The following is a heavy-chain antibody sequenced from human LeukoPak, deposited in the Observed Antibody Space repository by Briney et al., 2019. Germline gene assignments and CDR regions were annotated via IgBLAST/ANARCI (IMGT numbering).Heavy chain of an antibody. CDR3: ARDLGSGSNYRRFYGMDV. Sequence: GGSLRLSCAASGVIVSSNHMSWVRQAPGKGLEWVSVIYSGGSTYYADSVKGRFTISRDNSKNKLYLQMNSLRVEDTAVYYCARDLGSGSNYRRFYGMDVWGQGTTVTVSS. CDR2: IYSGGST. J-gene: IGHJ6*02. V-gene: IGHV3-53*01. CDR1: GVIVSSNH. D-gene: IGHD3-10*01.